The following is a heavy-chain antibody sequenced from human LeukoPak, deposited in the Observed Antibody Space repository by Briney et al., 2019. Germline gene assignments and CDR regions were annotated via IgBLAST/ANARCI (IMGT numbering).Heavy chain of an antibody. CDR3: AKDAGYYWSRNPFDV. D-gene: IGHD3-22*01. Sequence: GGSLRLSCAASGFSFSNSGMHWVRQAPGKGLEWVAFIRFDGKNYYYTDSVKGRFTISRDNSKNALYMQMTSLKIEDSGVYYCAKDAGYYWSRNPFDVWGQGTVVTVSS. CDR1: GFSFSNSG. CDR2: IRFDGKNY. J-gene: IGHJ3*01. V-gene: IGHV3-30*02.